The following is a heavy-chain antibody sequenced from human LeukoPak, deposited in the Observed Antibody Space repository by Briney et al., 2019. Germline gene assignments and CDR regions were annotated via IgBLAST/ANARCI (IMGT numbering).Heavy chain of an antibody. CDR3: AELGITMIGGV. Sequence: GGSLRLSCAASGFIFSDYYMTWIRQAPGKRLEWVSYISSSDSILYYADSVKGRFTISRDNSKNTLYLQMNSLRAEDTAVYYCAELGITMIGGVWGKGTTVTISS. CDR2: ISSSDSIL. D-gene: IGHD3-10*02. J-gene: IGHJ6*04. CDR1: GFIFSDYY. V-gene: IGHV3-11*04.